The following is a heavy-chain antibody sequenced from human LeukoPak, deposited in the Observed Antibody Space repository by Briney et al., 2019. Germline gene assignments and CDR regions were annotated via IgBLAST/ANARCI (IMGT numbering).Heavy chain of an antibody. V-gene: IGHV3-7*03. Sequence: GGSLRLSCAASGFTFSSYWISWVRQAPGKGLEWVANIKQDGSEKYYVDSVKGRFTISRDNAKNSLFLQMSSLRAEDTAVYYCARFVDTAMVRERQPHTFDYWGQGTLVTVSS. CDR2: IKQDGSEK. D-gene: IGHD5-18*01. CDR3: ARFVDTAMVRERQPHTFDY. CDR1: GFTFSSYW. J-gene: IGHJ4*02.